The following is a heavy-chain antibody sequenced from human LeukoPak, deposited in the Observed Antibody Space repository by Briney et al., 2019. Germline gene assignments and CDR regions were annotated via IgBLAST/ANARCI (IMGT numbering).Heavy chain of an antibody. J-gene: IGHJ5*02. CDR1: GFSLTTYG. D-gene: IGHD3-16*01. V-gene: IGHV3-30*02. Sequence: PGGSLRLSCVASGFSLTTYGMLWVRQAPGKGLQWVAFMRSDGTSEYYGDSVEGRFTISRDNSKSTLYLLMNSLSAEDTGIYYCAKDRPIKGGFDPWGQGTPVTVSS. CDR2: MRSDGTSE. CDR3: AKDRPIKGGFDP.